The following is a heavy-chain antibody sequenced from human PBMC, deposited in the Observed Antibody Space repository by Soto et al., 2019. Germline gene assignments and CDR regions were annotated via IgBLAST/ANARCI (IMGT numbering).Heavy chain of an antibody. Sequence: GGALSLSFVASGFPFSFYSMKWVGLAPGTGLDWISYITSTSSAINYADSGRGGFTIPRDNAMRSLFLHMNSLRDEDTAVYYCARDGKGAAYTHGPYYFDYWGQGALVTVSS. V-gene: IGHV3-48*02. J-gene: IGHJ4*02. CDR2: ITSTSSAI. CDR3: ARDGKGAAYTHGPYYFDY. D-gene: IGHD1-1*01. CDR1: GFPFSFYS.